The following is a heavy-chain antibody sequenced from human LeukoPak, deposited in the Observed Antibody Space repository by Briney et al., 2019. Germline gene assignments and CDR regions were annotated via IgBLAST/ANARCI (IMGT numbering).Heavy chain of an antibody. Sequence: ASVKVSCKASGYTFTSYDINWVRQATGQGLEWMGWMNPNSGNTGYAQKFQGRVTITRNTSISTTYMELSSLRSEDTAVYYCARFRGPNRDDAFDNWGQGTMVTVSS. J-gene: IGHJ3*02. CDR1: GYTFTSYD. V-gene: IGHV1-8*03. CDR3: ARFRGPNRDDAFDN. CDR2: MNPNSGNT.